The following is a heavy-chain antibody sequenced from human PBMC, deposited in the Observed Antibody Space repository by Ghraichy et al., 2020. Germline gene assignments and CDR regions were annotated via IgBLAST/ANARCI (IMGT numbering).Heavy chain of an antibody. D-gene: IGHD1-14*01. V-gene: IGHV1-8*01. Sequence: ASVKVSCKASGYTFSNFDIIWVRQAAGQGLEWMGWMNPVSGNTNFIQKFRGRVTLTSDISISTAYMELSALISDDTAVYCCARGVRNLLFSDHWGHGTLVTVSS. CDR3: ARGVRNLLFSDH. CDR2: MNPVSGNT. J-gene: IGHJ4*01. CDR1: GYTFSNFD.